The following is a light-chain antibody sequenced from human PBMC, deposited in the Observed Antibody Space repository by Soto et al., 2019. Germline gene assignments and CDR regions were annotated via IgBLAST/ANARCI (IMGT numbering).Light chain of an antibody. CDR2: EVS. Sequence: QSALTQPPSASGSPGQSVTISCTGTSSDVGGYNYVSWYQQHPGKAPKLMIYEVSKRPSGVPDRFSGSKSGNTASLTVSGLQAEDEADYYCRSYAGSNTYVFATGTKVTVL. CDR3: RSYAGSNTYV. V-gene: IGLV2-8*01. CDR1: SSDVGGYNY. J-gene: IGLJ1*01.